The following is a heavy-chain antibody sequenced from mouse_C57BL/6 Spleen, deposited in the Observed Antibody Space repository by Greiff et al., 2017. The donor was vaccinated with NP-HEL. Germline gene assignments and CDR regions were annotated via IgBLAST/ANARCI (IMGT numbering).Heavy chain of an antibody. D-gene: IGHD1-1*01. Sequence: EVQVVESGGGLVKPGGSLKLSCAASGFTFSDYGMHWVRQAPEKGLEWVAYISSGSSTSYYADTVKGRFTISRDNAKNTLFLQMTSLRSEDTAMYYCARSYYGSSFYAMDYWGQGTSVTVSS. V-gene: IGHV5-17*01. J-gene: IGHJ4*01. CDR1: GFTFSDYG. CDR2: ISSGSSTS. CDR3: ARSYYGSSFYAMDY.